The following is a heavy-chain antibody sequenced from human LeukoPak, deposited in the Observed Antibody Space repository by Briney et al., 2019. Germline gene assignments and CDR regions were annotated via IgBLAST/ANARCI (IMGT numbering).Heavy chain of an antibody. V-gene: IGHV4-30-2*01. J-gene: IGHJ3*02. CDR1: GGSISSGGYY. Sequence: SETLSLTCTVSGGSISSGGYYWSWIRQPPGKGLEWIGYIYHSGSTYYNPSLKSRVTISVDRSKNQFSLKLSSVTAADTAVYYCADSFSAGLWRAFDIWGQGTMVTVSS. CDR2: IYHSGST. CDR3: ADSFSAGLWRAFDI. D-gene: IGHD3/OR15-3a*01.